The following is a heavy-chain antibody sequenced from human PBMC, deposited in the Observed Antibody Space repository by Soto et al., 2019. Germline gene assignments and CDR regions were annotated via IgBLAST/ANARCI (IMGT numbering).Heavy chain of an antibody. CDR2: IWYDESNK. D-gene: IGHD2-2*01. J-gene: IGHJ3*02. Sequence: GGSLRLSCAASGFTFSSYGMHWVRQAPGKGMEREAVIWYDESNKYYADYVKGRFTISRDNSKNTLYLQMNSLRAEDTAVYYFATDWVLEDIVVVPAASDAFDIWGQGTMVTVSS. CDR1: GFTFSSYG. CDR3: ATDWVLEDIVVVPAASDAFDI. V-gene: IGHV3-33*03.